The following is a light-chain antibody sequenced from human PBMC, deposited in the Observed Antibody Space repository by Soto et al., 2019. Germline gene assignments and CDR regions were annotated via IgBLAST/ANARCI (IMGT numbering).Light chain of an antibody. CDR1: SSDVGGYNY. J-gene: IGLJ1*01. CDR2: EVS. CDR3: SSYTSRSSWV. Sequence: QAASVSGSPGQSITISCTGTSSDVGGYNYVSWYQQHPGKAPKLMIYEVSNRPSGVSNRFSGSKSGNTASLTISGLQAEDEADYYCSSYTSRSSWVFGTGTKVTVL. V-gene: IGLV2-14*01.